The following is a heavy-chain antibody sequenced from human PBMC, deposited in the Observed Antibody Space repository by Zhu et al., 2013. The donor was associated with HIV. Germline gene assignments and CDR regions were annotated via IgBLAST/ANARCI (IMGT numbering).Heavy chain of an antibody. J-gene: IGHJ5*02. Sequence: QVQLVQSGAEVKKPGASVKVSCKASGYTFTSSAMHWVRQAPGQGLEWMGWINVGTDNTKYSQKFQGRIIITRDTTASTAHMELSSLISEDTAVYFCARGFCTTSSCFLDPWGQGTLVTVSS. D-gene: IGHD2-2*01. V-gene: IGHV1-3*01. CDR2: INVGTDNT. CDR1: GYTFTSSA. CDR3: ARGFCTTSSCFLDP.